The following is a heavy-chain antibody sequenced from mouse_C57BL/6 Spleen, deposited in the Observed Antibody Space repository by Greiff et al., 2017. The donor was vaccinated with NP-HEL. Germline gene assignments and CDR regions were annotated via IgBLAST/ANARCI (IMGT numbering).Heavy chain of an antibody. J-gene: IGHJ4*01. CDR1: GYTFTNYW. CDR3: ARTGTFESGRAMGY. D-gene: IGHD4-1*01. V-gene: IGHV1-63*01. CDR2: IYPGGGYT. Sequence: QVQLQQSGAELVRPGTSVKMSCKASGYTFTNYWIGWAKQRPGHGLEWIGDIYPGGGYTNYNEKFKGKATLTADKSSSTAYMQFSSLTSEDSAIYYCARTGTFESGRAMGYWGQGTSVTVAS.